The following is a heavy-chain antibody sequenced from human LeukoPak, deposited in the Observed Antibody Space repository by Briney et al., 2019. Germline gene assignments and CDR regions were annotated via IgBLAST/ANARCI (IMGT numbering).Heavy chain of an antibody. Sequence: SETLSLTCAVSGGSISSTNWWSWVRQPPGKGLEWIGEVYHSGSSNYNPSLKSRVTMSVDKSKNQFSLKLSSVTAADTAVYYCARIASGRDGYNFLDYWGQGTLVTVSS. D-gene: IGHD5-24*01. CDR1: GGSISSTNW. J-gene: IGHJ4*02. V-gene: IGHV4-4*02. CDR3: ARIASGRDGYNFLDY. CDR2: VYHSGSS.